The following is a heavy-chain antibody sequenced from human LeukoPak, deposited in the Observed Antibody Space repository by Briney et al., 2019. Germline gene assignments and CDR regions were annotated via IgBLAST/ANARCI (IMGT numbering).Heavy chain of an antibody. D-gene: IGHD3-16*01. J-gene: IGHJ6*03. V-gene: IGHV4-59*01. CDR2: IYYSGST. CDR3: ARSGGSADYCYYYMDV. Sequence: SETLSLTCTVSGGSISSYYWSWIRQPPGKGLEWIGYIYYSGSTNYNPSLKSRVTISVDTSKNQFSLKLSSVTAADTAVYYCARSGGSADYCYYYMDVWGKGTTVTVSS. CDR1: GGSISSYY.